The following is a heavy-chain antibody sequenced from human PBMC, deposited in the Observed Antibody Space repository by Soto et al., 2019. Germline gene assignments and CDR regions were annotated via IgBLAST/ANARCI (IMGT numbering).Heavy chain of an antibody. Sequence: EVQLVDSGGDLVKPGGSLRLSCGASGFTFSDAWMNWVRQAPGKGLEWVGRIKSKSDGGTTDHSSPVKGRFIISRDDSKNTLYLQINSLTIEDTAMYYCNTIDPIIGYSSSWGQGTLVTVSS. J-gene: IGHJ4*02. D-gene: IGHD6-13*01. CDR3: NTIDPIIGYSSS. CDR1: GFTFSDAW. V-gene: IGHV3-15*07. CDR2: IKSKSDGGTT.